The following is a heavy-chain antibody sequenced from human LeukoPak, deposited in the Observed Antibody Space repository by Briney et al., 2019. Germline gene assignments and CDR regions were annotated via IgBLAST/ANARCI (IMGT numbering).Heavy chain of an antibody. D-gene: IGHD3-22*01. Sequence: GGSLRLSCAASGFTFSDYYMSWIRQAPGKGLEWVSYISSSGSTIYYADSVKGRFTISRDNAKNSLYLQMNSLRAEDTAVYYCAVTVGSGYYVIDYWGQGTLVTVSS. J-gene: IGHJ4*02. CDR2: ISSSGSTI. V-gene: IGHV3-11*01. CDR3: AVTVGSGYYVIDY. CDR1: GFTFSDYY.